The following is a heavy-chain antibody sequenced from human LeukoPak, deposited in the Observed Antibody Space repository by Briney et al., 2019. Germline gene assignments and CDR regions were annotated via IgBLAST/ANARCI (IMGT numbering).Heavy chain of an antibody. CDR2: IYSGGST. CDR3: ARYLIGAAAGSNAFDI. D-gene: IGHD6-13*01. Sequence: QPGGSLRLSCAASGFTVSSNYMSWVRQAPGKGLEWVSVIYSGGSTYYADSVKGRFTISRDNSKNTLYLQMNSLRAEDTAVYYCARYLIGAAAGSNAFDIWGQGTMVTVSS. CDR1: GFTVSSNY. J-gene: IGHJ3*02. V-gene: IGHV3-66*02.